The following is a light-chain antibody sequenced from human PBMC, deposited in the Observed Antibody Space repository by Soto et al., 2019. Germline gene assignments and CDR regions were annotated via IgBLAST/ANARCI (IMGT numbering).Light chain of an antibody. V-gene: IGKV3-15*01. Sequence: EMVITQSPATLSVSAGEGTTLSCRASQSVSNNLTWYQQKPGQPPRLLIYGASTRATGVPGRFSGSGSGTEFTLTISSLQSEDFAVYYCQQYNEWWTLGQGTKVDI. CDR1: QSVSNN. CDR3: QQYNEWWT. CDR2: GAS. J-gene: IGKJ1*01.